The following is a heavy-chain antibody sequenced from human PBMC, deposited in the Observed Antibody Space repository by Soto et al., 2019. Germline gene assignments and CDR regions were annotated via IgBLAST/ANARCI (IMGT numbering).Heavy chain of an antibody. CDR3: TRGGRYTNSWGGIEY. V-gene: IGHV3-21*01. Sequence: GGSLRLSCAASGFSFSVYYMSWVRQAPGNGLEWVSSISSSSTYIYHADSVKGRLTISRDNAGNSLYLHMNSLRADDTAVYYCTRGGRYTNSWGGIEYWGQGALVTVSS. CDR2: ISSSSTYI. D-gene: IGHD6-6*01. J-gene: IGHJ4*02. CDR1: GFSFSVYY.